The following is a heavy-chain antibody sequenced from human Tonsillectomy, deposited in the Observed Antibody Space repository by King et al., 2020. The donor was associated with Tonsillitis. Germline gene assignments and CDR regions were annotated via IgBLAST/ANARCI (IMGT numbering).Heavy chain of an antibody. CDR3: ATETREYFDY. V-gene: IGHV3-23*04. CDR2: ISGSGGGT. J-gene: IGHJ4*02. CDR1: RFSFSNFA. Sequence: VQLVESGGGSVQPGGSLRLSCVASRFSFSNFAMNWVRQAPGKGLEWVSAISGSGGGTYFADSVRGRFTISRDNSKNTLYLQMNSLRAEDTAVYYCATETREYFDYWGQGTLVTVSS. D-gene: IGHD1-26*01.